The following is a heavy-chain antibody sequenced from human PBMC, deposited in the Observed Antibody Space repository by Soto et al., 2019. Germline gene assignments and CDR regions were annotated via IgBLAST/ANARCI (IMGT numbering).Heavy chain of an antibody. D-gene: IGHD2-2*01. Sequence: LRLSCASSGFTFAGYAMTWVRQAPGKGLEWVSSISGSGGNTYYADSVKGRFTVSRDNSENTLYLQMNSPRVEDTAIYYCAKRGPLGFCASTSCYAFDYWGPGALVTVSS. CDR3: AKRGPLGFCASTSCYAFDY. CDR1: GFTFAGYA. CDR2: ISGSGGNT. V-gene: IGHV3-23*01. J-gene: IGHJ4*02.